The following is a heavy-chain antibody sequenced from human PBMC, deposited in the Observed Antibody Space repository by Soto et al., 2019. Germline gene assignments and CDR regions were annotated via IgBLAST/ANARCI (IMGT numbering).Heavy chain of an antibody. J-gene: IGHJ6*01. D-gene: IGHD2-2*01. CDR2: ISGSGGST. CDR3: AKGVVVRAARGDYYYYGLGA. Sequence: EVQLLESGGGLVQPGGSLRLSCAASGFTFSSYAMTWVRQAPGKGLEWVSAISGSGGSTYYADSVKGRFTISRDNSKITLFLQMNSLRAEDTALYYCAKGVVVRAARGDYYYYGLGAWGQGTTVTVSS. V-gene: IGHV3-23*01. CDR1: GFTFSSYA.